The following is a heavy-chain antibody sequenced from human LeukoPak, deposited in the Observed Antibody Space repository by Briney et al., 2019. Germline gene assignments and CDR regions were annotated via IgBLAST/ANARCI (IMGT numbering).Heavy chain of an antibody. CDR1: GFTFSSYA. D-gene: IGHD3-3*01. V-gene: IGHV3-23*01. CDR3: ANSYDFWSGFFDY. J-gene: IGHJ4*02. CDR2: ISGSGGST. Sequence: GASLRLSCAASGFTFSSYAMSWVRQAPGKGLEWVSAISGSGGSTYYADSVKGRLTISRGNSENTLYLQMNSLRAEDTAVYYCANSYDFWSGFFDYWGQGTLVTVSS.